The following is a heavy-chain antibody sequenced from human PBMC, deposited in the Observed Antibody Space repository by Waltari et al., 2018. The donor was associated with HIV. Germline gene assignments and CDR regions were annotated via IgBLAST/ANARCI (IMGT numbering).Heavy chain of an antibody. CDR1: GGSFTGFY. CDR2: GSQNSRG. Sequence: QVQLQQWGAGLLKPSDTLSLTCAVYGGSFTGFYWTWVRQPPGRALEWIGEGSQNSRGSLGPPVNSRAVLSVDASKNQFSLELKSVTAADTALYFCARRRKWNALLLDAWGQGTLVTVAS. CDR3: ARRRKWNALLLDA. D-gene: IGHD1-1*01. V-gene: IGHV4-34*02. J-gene: IGHJ4*02.